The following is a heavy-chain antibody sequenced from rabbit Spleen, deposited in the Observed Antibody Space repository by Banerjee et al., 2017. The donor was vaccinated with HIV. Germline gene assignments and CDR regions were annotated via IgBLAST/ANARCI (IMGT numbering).Heavy chain of an antibody. V-gene: IGHV1S45*01. J-gene: IGHJ4*01. CDR3: TRDEDYYSSGWGAGYFNL. Sequence: QEQLEESGGDLVKPEGSLTLTCTASGFSFSSSYWICWVRQAPGKGLEWIACINTGSSGNTYYASWAKGRFTISKTSSTTVTLQMTSLTAADTATYFCTRDEDYYSSGWGAGYFNLWGPGTLVTVS. CDR1: GFSFSSSYW. CDR2: INTGSSGNT. D-gene: IGHD4-1*01.